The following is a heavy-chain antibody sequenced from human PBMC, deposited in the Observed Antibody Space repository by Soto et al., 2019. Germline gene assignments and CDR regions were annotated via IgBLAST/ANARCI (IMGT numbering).Heavy chain of an antibody. CDR3: ATGGYYPDY. V-gene: IGHV3-15*01. Sequence: GGSLRLSCAGSRFTFSNAWMNWARQAPGKGLEWVGRVKSKTHGGTTDYAAPVKGRFTISRDDSENTVFLQMNSLKTEDTAVYYCATGGYYPDYWGQGTLVTVSS. CDR2: VKSKTHGGTT. D-gene: IGHD3-10*01. J-gene: IGHJ4*02. CDR1: RFTFSNAW.